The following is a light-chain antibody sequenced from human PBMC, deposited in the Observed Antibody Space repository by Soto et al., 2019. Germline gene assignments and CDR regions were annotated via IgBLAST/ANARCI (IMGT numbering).Light chain of an antibody. CDR3: QQYGSSPPWT. Sequence: EIVLTQSPGTLSLSPGERATLSCRASQSVSSSYLAWYQQKPGQAPRLLIYGASSRATGIPDMFSGSGSGTDFPLTISSLEPEDFAVYSCQQYGSSPPWTFGQGNKVEIK. CDR1: QSVSSSY. J-gene: IGKJ1*01. V-gene: IGKV3-20*01. CDR2: GAS.